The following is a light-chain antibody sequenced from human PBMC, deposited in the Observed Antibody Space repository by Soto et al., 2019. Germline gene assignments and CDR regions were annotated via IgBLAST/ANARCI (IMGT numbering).Light chain of an antibody. CDR3: QQYGSSPPIN. V-gene: IGKV3-20*01. Sequence: IVLTHSPGTLSLSPGERATLSCRASQSVSSSYLAWYQQKPGQAPRLLIYGASSRATGIPDRFSGSGSGTDFTLTISRLEPEDFAVYYCQQYGSSPPINFGQGTRLEIK. CDR2: GAS. CDR1: QSVSSSY. J-gene: IGKJ5*01.